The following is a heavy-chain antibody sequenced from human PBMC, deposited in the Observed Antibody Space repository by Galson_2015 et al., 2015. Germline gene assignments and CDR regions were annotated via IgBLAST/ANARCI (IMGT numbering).Heavy chain of an antibody. CDR2: NSGSGIST. CDR3: AKDRYGDLHGGFDY. V-gene: IGHV3-23*01. Sequence: SLRLSCAASGFTFSSSAMSWVRQAPGKGLEWVSGNSGSGISTYYADSVKGRFTISRDNYKNTLYLQMNSLRAEDTAVYYCAKDRYGDLHGGFDYWGQGTLVTVSS. J-gene: IGHJ4*02. CDR1: GFTFSSSA. D-gene: IGHD4-17*01.